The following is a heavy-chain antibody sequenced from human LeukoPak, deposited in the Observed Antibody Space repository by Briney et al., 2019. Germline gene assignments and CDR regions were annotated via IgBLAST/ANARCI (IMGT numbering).Heavy chain of an antibody. D-gene: IGHD1-1*01. J-gene: IGHJ4*02. V-gene: IGHV1-46*01. CDR2: INPSGSST. Sequence: ASVKVSCKASGYTFTSYYMHWVRQAPGQGLELMGIINPSGSSTSYAQKCQGRVTMTRDTSTSTVYMELSSLRSEDTAVYYCARDEGTTGSDYWGQGTLVTVSS. CDR1: GYTFTSYY. CDR3: ARDEGTTGSDY.